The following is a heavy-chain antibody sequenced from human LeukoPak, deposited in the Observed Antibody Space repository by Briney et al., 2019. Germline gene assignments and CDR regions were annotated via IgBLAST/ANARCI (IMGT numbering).Heavy chain of an antibody. Sequence: SETLSLTCTVSGGSISSYYWSWIRQPPGKGLEWIGYIYYSGSTNYNPSLKSRVTISVDTSKNQFSLKLSSVTAADTAVYYCARGDSGSFSQFDCWGQGTLVTVSS. CDR2: IYYSGST. CDR1: GGSISSYY. CDR3: ARGDSGSFSQFDC. V-gene: IGHV4-59*01. J-gene: IGHJ4*02. D-gene: IGHD1-26*01.